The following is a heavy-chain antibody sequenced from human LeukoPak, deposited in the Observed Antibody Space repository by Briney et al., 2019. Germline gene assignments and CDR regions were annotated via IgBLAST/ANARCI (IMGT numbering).Heavy chain of an antibody. CDR2: IYHSGST. Sequence: SGTLSLTCAVYGGSIKSNNWWSWVRQPPGKGLEWTGEIYHSGSTNYNPSLKSRVTISVDTSKNQFSLKLSSVTAADTAVFYCARVPPVGVTSFYYYYGMDVWGQGTTVTVSS. J-gene: IGHJ6*02. CDR1: GGSIKSNNW. V-gene: IGHV4-4*02. D-gene: IGHD1-26*01. CDR3: ARVPPVGVTSFYYYYGMDV.